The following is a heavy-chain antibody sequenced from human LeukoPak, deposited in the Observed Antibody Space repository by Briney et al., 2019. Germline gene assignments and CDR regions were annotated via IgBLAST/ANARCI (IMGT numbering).Heavy chain of an antibody. CDR1: GFTFSSYA. Sequence: GGSLRLSCAASGFTFSSYAMSWVRQAPGKGLEWVSGISSSGSTYYADSVKGRFTISRDNSKNTLCLQMNSLRAEDTAIYYCAKDLSGSYRGSDYWGQGTLVTVSS. V-gene: IGHV3-23*01. J-gene: IGHJ4*02. D-gene: IGHD1-26*01. CDR2: ISSSGST. CDR3: AKDLSGSYRGSDY.